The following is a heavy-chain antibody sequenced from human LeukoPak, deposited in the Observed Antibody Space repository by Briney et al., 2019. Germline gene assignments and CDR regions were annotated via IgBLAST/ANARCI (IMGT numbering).Heavy chain of an antibody. D-gene: IGHD3-3*01. V-gene: IGHV1-8*03. CDR2: MNPNSGNT. CDR1: GYTFTSYD. Sequence: ASVKVSCKASGYTFTSYDINWVRQATGQGLEWMGWMNPNSGNTGYAQKFQGRVSITRNTSISTAYMELSSLRSEDTAVYYCARRVRYYDFWRGLRDYYYYMDVWGKGTTVTVSS. CDR3: ARRVRYYDFWRGLRDYYYYMDV. J-gene: IGHJ6*03.